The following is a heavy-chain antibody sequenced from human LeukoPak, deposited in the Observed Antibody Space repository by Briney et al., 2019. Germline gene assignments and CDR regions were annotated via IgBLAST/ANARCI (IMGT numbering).Heavy chain of an antibody. CDR1: GYTLTELS. CDR3: AVSLTTGGYYGMDV. D-gene: IGHD1-1*01. V-gene: IGHV1-24*01. J-gene: IGHJ6*02. CDR2: FDPEDGET. Sequence: ASVKVSCKVSGYTLTELSLHWVRQAPGKGLEWMGRFDPEDGETIYARKFQGRVTMTEDTSTDTAYMELSSLRSEDTAVYFCAVSLTTGGYYGMDVWGQGATVTVSS.